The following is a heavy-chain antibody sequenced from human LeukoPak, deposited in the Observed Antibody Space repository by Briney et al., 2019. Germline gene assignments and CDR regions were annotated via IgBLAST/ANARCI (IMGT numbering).Heavy chain of an antibody. Sequence: GGSLRLSCVASAFTFSSYDMNWVLQAPGKGLEWVSSISSTSNYINYADSVKGRFTISRDNAKSSLYLQMNSLRVDDTAVYYCARTVFGAYNWFDPWGQGALVTVSS. J-gene: IGHJ5*02. CDR3: ARTVFGAYNWFDP. D-gene: IGHD3-3*01. CDR2: ISSTSNYI. V-gene: IGHV3-21*01. CDR1: AFTFSSYD.